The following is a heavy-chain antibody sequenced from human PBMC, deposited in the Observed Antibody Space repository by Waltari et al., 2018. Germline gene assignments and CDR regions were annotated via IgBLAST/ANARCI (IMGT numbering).Heavy chain of an antibody. CDR1: GGSISSSSYY. Sequence: QLQLQESGPGRVKPSETLSLTCTVSGGSISSSSYYWGWIRQAPGKGLDWIGIIYYSGCTSSLPSLESRVTISVATSKIHFSLKLSSVTAAYTAVYYCAGGRDFGVVSLWGQGTLVTFSS. CDR3: AGGRDFGVVSL. CDR2: IYYSGCT. D-gene: IGHD3-3*01. V-gene: IGHV4-39*07. J-gene: IGHJ4*02.